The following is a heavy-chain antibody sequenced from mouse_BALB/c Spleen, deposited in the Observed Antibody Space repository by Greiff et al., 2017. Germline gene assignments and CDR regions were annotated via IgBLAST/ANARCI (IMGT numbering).Heavy chain of an antibody. J-gene: IGHJ4*01. CDR2: ISSGGSYT. D-gene: IGHD2-13*01. V-gene: IGHV5-9-3*01. CDR1: GFTFSSYA. Sequence: EVHLVESGGGLVKPGGSLKLSCAASGFTFSSYAMSWVRQTPEKRLEWVATISSGGSYTYYPDSVKGRFTISRDNAKNTLYLQMSSLRSEDTAMYYCARQIDYAHAMDYWGQGTSLTVSS. CDR3: ARQIDYAHAMDY.